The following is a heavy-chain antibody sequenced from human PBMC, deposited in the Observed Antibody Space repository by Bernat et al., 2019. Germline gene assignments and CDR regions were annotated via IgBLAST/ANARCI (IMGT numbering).Heavy chain of an antibody. V-gene: IGHV4-39*01. CDR2: IYYSGST. CDR3: ASSASGDYEGAFDI. J-gene: IGHJ3*02. Sequence: QLQLQESGPGLVKPSETLSLTCTVSGGSISSSSYYWGWIRQPPGKGLEWIGSIYYSGSTYYNPSLKSRVTISVDTSKNQFSLKLSSVTAADTAVYYCASSASGDYEGAFDIWGQGTMVTVSS. D-gene: IGHD4-17*01. CDR1: GGSISSSSYY.